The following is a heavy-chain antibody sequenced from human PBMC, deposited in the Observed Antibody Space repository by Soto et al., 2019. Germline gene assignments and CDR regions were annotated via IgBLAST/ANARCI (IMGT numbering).Heavy chain of an antibody. CDR3: TSSFVVVTAIAAS. V-gene: IGHV3-73*02. J-gene: IGHJ5*02. Sequence: EVQLVESGGGLVQPGGSLKLSCAASGFTFSDSTMHWVRQASGKGLAWVGRIRNKANSYATAYAASVKGRFTVSRDDSKNTAYLQMNGLKTEDTAVYYCTSSFVVVTAIAASWGQGTLVTVSS. D-gene: IGHD2-21*02. CDR1: GFTFSDST. CDR2: IRNKANSYAT.